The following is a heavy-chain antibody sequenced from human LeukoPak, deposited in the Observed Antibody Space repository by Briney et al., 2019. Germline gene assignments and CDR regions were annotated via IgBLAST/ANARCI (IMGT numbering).Heavy chain of an antibody. CDR1: GFPFSGYG. V-gene: IGHV3-30*18. CDR3: AKEYGDGYNG. CDR2: ISYDGSNK. D-gene: IGHD5-24*01. Sequence: GGSLRLSCAASGFPFSGYGMHWLRQPPGKGLEWVAVISYDGSNKYYADSVKGRFTISRDNSKNTLYLQMNSLRAGDTAVYYCAKEYGDGYNGWGQGTLVTVSS. J-gene: IGHJ4*02.